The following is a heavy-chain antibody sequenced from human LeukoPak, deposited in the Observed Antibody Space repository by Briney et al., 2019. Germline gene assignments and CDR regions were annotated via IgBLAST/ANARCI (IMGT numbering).Heavy chain of an antibody. J-gene: IGHJ5*02. Sequence: ASVKVSCKASGGTFSSYAISWVRQAPGQGLEWMGGIIPIFGTANYAQKFQGRVTITADESTSTAYMELSSLRSEDTAVYYCARGLPQVRGGWFDPWGQGTLVTVSS. D-gene: IGHD2-21*01. V-gene: IGHV1-69*13. CDR3: ARGLPQVRGGWFDP. CDR2: IIPIFGTA. CDR1: GGTFSSYA.